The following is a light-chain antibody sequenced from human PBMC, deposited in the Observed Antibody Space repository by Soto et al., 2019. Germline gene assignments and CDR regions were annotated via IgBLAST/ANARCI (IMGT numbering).Light chain of an antibody. Sequence: QSAPTQPPSASGSPGQSVTISCTGTSSDVGGYNYVSWYQQHPGKAPRLMVYEVTKRPSGVPARFSGSKSGNTASLTVSGLQAEDEADYYCSSHAGINNVVFGGGTKLTVL. CDR3: SSHAGINNVV. CDR2: EVT. CDR1: SSDVGGYNY. J-gene: IGLJ3*02. V-gene: IGLV2-8*01.